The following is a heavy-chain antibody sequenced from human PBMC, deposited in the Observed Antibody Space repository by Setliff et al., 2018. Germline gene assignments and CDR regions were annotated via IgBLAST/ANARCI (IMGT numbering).Heavy chain of an antibody. J-gene: IGHJ4*02. CDR1: GGSINRDYW. Sequence: TLSLTCSVSGGSINRDYWNWIRQPPGKALEWLARIDWDDDKYYTPSLKTRLTISKDTSKNQVVLTMTNMDPVDTATYYCAAASNYYDYWGQGTPVTVSS. CDR3: AAASNYYDY. CDR2: IDWDDDK. V-gene: IGHV2-70*11.